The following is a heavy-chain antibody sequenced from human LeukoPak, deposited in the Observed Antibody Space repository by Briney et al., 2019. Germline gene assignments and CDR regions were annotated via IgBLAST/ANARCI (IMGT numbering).Heavy chain of an antibody. D-gene: IGHD3-22*01. CDR2: ISGSGGST. Sequence: GGSLRLSCAASGFTFNNYAMSWVRQAPGKGLEWVSAISGSGGSTYYADSVKGRFTISRDNSKNTLYLQMNSLRAEDTAVYYCAKDGRITMIVVVTLGDFDYWGQGTLVTASS. CDR1: GFTFNNYA. V-gene: IGHV3-23*01. J-gene: IGHJ4*02. CDR3: AKDGRITMIVVVTLGDFDY.